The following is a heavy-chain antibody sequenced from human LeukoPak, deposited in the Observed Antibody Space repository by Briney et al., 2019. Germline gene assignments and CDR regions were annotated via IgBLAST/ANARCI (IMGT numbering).Heavy chain of an antibody. D-gene: IGHD5-18*01. Sequence: WASVKVSCKASGYTFTSYGISWVRQAPGQGLEWMGWISAYNGNTNYAQKLQGRVTMTTDTSTSTAYMELRSLRAEDTAVYYCARDLGYSYDNAFDIWGQGTMVTVSS. J-gene: IGHJ3*02. CDR3: ARDLGYSYDNAFDI. CDR2: ISAYNGNT. V-gene: IGHV1-18*01. CDR1: GYTFTSYG.